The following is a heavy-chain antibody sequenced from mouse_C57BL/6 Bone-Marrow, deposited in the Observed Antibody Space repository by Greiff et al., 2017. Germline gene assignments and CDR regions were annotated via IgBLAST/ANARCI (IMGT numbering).Heavy chain of an antibody. V-gene: IGHV10-1*01. CDR3: VTTVVARRYFDV. CDR2: IRSKSNNYAT. Sequence: EVKLEESGGGLVQPKGSLKLSCAASGFSFNTYAMNWVRQAPGKGLEWVARIRSKSNNYATYYADSVKDRFTISRDDSESMLYLQMNNLKTEDTAMYYCVTTVVARRYFDVWGTGTTVTVSS. CDR1: GFSFNTYA. J-gene: IGHJ1*03. D-gene: IGHD1-1*01.